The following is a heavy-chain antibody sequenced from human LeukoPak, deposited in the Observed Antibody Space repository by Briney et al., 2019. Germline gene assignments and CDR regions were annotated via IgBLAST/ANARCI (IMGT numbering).Heavy chain of an antibody. V-gene: IGHV3-23*01. J-gene: IGHJ4*02. Sequence: GGSLRLSCAASGFTVSSNYMSWVRQAPGKGLEWVSAISGSGGSTYYADSVKGRFTISRDNSKNTLYLQMNSLRAEDTAVYYCAKDNGIVATDHFDYWGQGTLVTVSS. CDR3: AKDNGIVATDHFDY. D-gene: IGHD5-12*01. CDR2: ISGSGGST. CDR1: GFTVSSNY.